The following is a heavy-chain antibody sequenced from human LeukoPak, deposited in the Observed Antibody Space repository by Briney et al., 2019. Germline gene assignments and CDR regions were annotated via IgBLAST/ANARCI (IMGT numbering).Heavy chain of an antibody. CDR2: IIPIFGTA. Sequence: SVKVSCKASGGTFSSYAISWVRQAPGQGLEWMGGIIPIFGTANYAQKFQGRVTMTEDTSTDTAYMELSSLRSEDTAVYYCATAPPGPHYYYGMDVWGQGTTVTVSS. CDR1: GGTFSSYA. V-gene: IGHV1-69*06. J-gene: IGHJ6*02. CDR3: ATAPPGPHYYYGMDV.